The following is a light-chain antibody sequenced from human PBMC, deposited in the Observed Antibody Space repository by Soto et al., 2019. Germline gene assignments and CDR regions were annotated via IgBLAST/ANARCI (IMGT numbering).Light chain of an antibody. CDR2: YDS. CDR3: QVWDSSSDHVV. V-gene: IGLV3-21*04. J-gene: IGLJ2*01. Sequence: SYELTQPPSLSVAPGKTARITCGGNNIGSKSVHWYQQKPGQAPVLVIYYDSDRPSGIPERFSGSNSGNTATLTISRVEAGDEDDYYCQVWDSSSDHVVFGGGTKLTVL. CDR1: NIGSKS.